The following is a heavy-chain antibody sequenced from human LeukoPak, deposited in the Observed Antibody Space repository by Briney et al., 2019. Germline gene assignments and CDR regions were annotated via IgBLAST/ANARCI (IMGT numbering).Heavy chain of an antibody. D-gene: IGHD1/OR15-1a*01. Sequence: ASVKVSCKASGYTFTGYYIHWVRQAPGQGLEWMGWINPNSGGTNCGQNFQGRVTMTRGTSITTAYMELSRLRSDDTAVYFCARGGTAVTFVNYWGQGTLVTVSS. CDR1: GYTFTGYY. CDR2: INPNSGGT. J-gene: IGHJ4*02. CDR3: ARGGTAVTFVNY. V-gene: IGHV1-2*02.